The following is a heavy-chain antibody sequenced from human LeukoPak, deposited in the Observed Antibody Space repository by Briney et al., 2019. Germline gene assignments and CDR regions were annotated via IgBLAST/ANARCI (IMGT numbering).Heavy chain of an antibody. J-gene: IGHJ5*02. Sequence: GGSLRLSCAASGFTFSSYSMNWVRQAPGKGLEWVSYISSSSSTIYYADSVKGRFTISRDNSKNTLYLQMNSLRAEDTAVYYCAKVFISSSWSRGWFDPWGQGTLVTVSS. CDR3: AKVFISSSWSRGWFDP. D-gene: IGHD6-13*01. V-gene: IGHV3-48*01. CDR1: GFTFSSYS. CDR2: ISSSSSTI.